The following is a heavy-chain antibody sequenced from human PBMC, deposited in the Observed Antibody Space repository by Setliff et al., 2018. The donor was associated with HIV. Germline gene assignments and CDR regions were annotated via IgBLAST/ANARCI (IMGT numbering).Heavy chain of an antibody. CDR2: IYYSGTT. CDR1: GGSISRSNYV. D-gene: IGHD3-10*01. J-gene: IGHJ6*03. CDR3: VRTGSSTSWGVYHYYYMDI. Sequence: LFLTCTLAGGSISRSNYVWGWIRQSPGKGLEWIGSIYYSGTTYYNPSLKSRVTVSIDTSKNQFSLEMTSMTAADTAVYYCVRTGSSTSWGVYHYYYMDIWGKGTTVTVSS. V-gene: IGHV4-39*01.